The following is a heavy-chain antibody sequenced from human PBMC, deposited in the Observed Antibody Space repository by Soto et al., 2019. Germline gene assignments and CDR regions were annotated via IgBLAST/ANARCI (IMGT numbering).Heavy chain of an antibody. J-gene: IGHJ4*02. CDR3: AREREVTAAFDY. Sequence: GGSLRLSCAASGFTFSSYAMHWVRQAPGKGLEWVAVISYDGSNKYYADSVKGRFTISRDNSKNTLYLQMNSLRAEDTAVYYCAREREVTAAFDYWGQGTLVTVSS. CDR1: GFTFSSYA. CDR2: ISYDGSNK. D-gene: IGHD4-4*01. V-gene: IGHV3-30-3*01.